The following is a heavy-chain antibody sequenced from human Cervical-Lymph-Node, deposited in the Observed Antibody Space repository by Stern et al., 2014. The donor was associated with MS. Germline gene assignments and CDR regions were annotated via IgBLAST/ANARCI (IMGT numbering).Heavy chain of an antibody. CDR1: GGSLSTLD. D-gene: IGHD6-13*01. CDR3: ARHQAGIAAN. Sequence: QVQLVQSGAAVKRPESSVKVSCKTSGGSLSTLDISWVRQAPGQGLEWVGEIMPLLGTAHYAQKFKGRLTITADDSTSTVYMELSSLKSEDTAIYFCARHQAGIAANWGQGTLVTVTS. CDR2: IMPLLGTA. V-gene: IGHV1-69*19. J-gene: IGHJ4*02.